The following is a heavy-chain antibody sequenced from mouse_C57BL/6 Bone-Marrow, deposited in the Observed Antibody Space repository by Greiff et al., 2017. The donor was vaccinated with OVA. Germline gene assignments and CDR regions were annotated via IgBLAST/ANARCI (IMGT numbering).Heavy chain of an antibody. V-gene: IGHV1-15*01. J-gene: IGHJ3*01. D-gene: IGHD2-4*01. CDR2: IDPETGGT. CDR3: TNYDYDGWFAY. CDR1: GYTFTDYE. Sequence: VQLQQSGAELVRPGASVTLSCKASGYTFTDYEMHWVKQTPVHGLAWIGAIDPETGGTAYNQKFKGKAILTADKSSSTAYMELRSLTSEDSAVYYWTNYDYDGWFAYWGQGTLVTVSA.